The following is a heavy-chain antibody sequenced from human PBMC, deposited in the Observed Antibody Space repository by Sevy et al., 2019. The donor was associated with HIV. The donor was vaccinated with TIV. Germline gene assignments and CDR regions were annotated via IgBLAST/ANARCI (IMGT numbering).Heavy chain of an antibody. Sequence: GGSLRLSCAASGFTFSSYAMSWVRQAPGKGLEWVSAISGSGGSTYYADSVKGRFTISRDNSKNTLYLQMNSLRAEDTAVYYCAKDGTKLGAWYAYDYWGQGTLVTVSS. CDR3: AKDGTKLGAWYAYDY. CDR2: ISGSGGST. V-gene: IGHV3-23*01. D-gene: IGHD1-26*01. CDR1: GFTFSSYA. J-gene: IGHJ4*02.